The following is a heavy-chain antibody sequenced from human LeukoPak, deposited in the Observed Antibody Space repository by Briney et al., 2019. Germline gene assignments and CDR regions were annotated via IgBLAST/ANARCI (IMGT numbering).Heavy chain of an antibody. D-gene: IGHD5-24*01. CDR2: LNPAGGST. J-gene: IGHJ4*02. CDR3: ARGRDGYNNFDY. CDR1: GYTFINNY. Sequence: GASVKVSCKASGYTFINNYMHWVRQAPGQGFEWMGILNPAGGSTSYAQRFQGRVTMTRDTSTSTVYMELSSLTSDDTAVYYCARGRDGYNNFDYWGQGTLVTVSS. V-gene: IGHV1-46*01.